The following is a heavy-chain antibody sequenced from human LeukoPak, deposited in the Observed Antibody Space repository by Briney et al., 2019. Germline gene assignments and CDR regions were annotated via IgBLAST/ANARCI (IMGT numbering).Heavy chain of an antibody. D-gene: IGHD3-3*01. J-gene: IGHJ3*02. V-gene: IGHV3-23*01. CDR2: ISGSGGST. Sequence: GGSLRLSCAASGFTFSSYAMSWVRQAPGKGLEWVSAISGSGGSTYYADSVKGRFTISGDNSKNTLYLQMNSLRAEDTAVYYCAKDYEEPIALDAFDIWGQGTMVTVSS. CDR1: GFTFSSYA. CDR3: AKDYEEPIALDAFDI.